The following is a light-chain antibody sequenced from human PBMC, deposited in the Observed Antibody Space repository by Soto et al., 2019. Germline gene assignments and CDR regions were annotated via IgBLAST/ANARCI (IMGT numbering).Light chain of an antibody. CDR3: SSYTSVSIVVV. V-gene: IGLV2-14*01. J-gene: IGLJ2*01. CDR1: SSDIGAYNF. CDR2: EVN. Sequence: QSALTQPAVVSGSPGQSITISCTGTSSDIGAYNFVSWYQHHPGKAPKLIIFEVNNRPSGVSNRFSGSKSGSTASLRISDLQAEDEADYYCSSYTSVSIVVVFGGGTKLTVL.